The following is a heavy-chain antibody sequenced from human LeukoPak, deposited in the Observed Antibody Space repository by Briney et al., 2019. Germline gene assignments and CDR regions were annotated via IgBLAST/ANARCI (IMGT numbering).Heavy chain of an antibody. CDR1: GFTFSSYA. CDR2: ISAGGSST. Sequence: GGSLRLSCAASGFTFSSYAMSWVRQAPGKGLEWVSAISAGGSSTYYADSVKGRFTISRDNSKNTVYLQMNSLRAEDTAVYSCAKISHGGNSEFDYWGQGTLVIVSS. CDR3: AKISHGGNSEFDY. J-gene: IGHJ4*02. D-gene: IGHD4-23*01. V-gene: IGHV3-23*01.